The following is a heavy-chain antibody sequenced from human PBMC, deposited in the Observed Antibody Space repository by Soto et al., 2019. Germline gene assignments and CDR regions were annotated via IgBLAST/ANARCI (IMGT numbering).Heavy chain of an antibody. J-gene: IGHJ6*02. CDR3: ARMGAVYDFWSGYYGTYCYYGMNV. Sequence: SGPTLVNPTETLTLTCTVSGFSLSNARMGVSWIRQPPGKALEWLAHIFSNDEKSYSTSLKSRLTISKDTSKSQVVLTMTNMDPVDTATYYCARMGAVYDFWSGYYGTYCYYGMNVWCQGPRVSV. CDR2: IFSNDEK. D-gene: IGHD3-3*01. V-gene: IGHV2-26*01. CDR1: GFSLSNARMG.